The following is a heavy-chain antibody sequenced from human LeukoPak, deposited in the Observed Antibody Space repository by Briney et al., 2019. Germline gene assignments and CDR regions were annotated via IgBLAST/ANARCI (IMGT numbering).Heavy chain of an antibody. Sequence: SETLSLTCAVSGYSISSGYYWGWIRQPPGKGLEWIGSIYHSGSTYYNPSLKSRVTISVDTSKNQFSLKLSSVTAADTAVYYCAGAVHRTQIVVVITRPYWYFDLWGRGTLVTVSS. V-gene: IGHV4-38-2*01. CDR1: GYSISSGYY. J-gene: IGHJ2*01. D-gene: IGHD3-22*01. CDR2: IYHSGST. CDR3: AGAVHRTQIVVVITRPYWYFDL.